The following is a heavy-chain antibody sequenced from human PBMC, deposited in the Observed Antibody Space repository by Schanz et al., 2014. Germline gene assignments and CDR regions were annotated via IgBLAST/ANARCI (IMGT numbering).Heavy chain of an antibody. V-gene: IGHV3-23*01. J-gene: IGHJ3*02. CDR1: GFAFSSFA. CDR3: AKGRFGELSAFDI. Sequence: EVQLMESGGGLVKPGGSLRLSCVASGFAFSSFAMTWVRQAPGRGLEWVSAISGGGGTTHYADSVKGRFTISRDNAKNTLYLQMNSLRAEDTAVYYCAKGRFGELSAFDIWGQGTMVTVSS. CDR2: ISGGGGTT. D-gene: IGHD3-10*01.